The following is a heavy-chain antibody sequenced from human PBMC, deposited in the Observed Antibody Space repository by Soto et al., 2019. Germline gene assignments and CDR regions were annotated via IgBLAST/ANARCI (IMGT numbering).Heavy chain of an antibody. Sequence: GGSLRLSCAASGFTFSSYAMNWVRQSPVEGLQWVSSISGSGGRTYYAASVEGRFTISRDKSKNNLSLQMHSLRAEDTAIYYCAKDSRRGGKGLVGYEEDGFDIWGQGTLVTVSS. D-gene: IGHD5-12*01. CDR2: ISGSGGRT. CDR3: AKDSRRGGKGLVGYEEDGFDI. V-gene: IGHV3-23*01. J-gene: IGHJ3*02. CDR1: GFTFSSYA.